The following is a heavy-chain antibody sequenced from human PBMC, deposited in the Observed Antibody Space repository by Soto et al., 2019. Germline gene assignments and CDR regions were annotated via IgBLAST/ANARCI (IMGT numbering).Heavy chain of an antibody. CDR3: ARDGVAAAGRNKKYYYYGMDV. V-gene: IGHV4-31*03. CDR1: GGSISSGGYY. Sequence: QVQLQESGPGLVKPSQTLSLTCTVSGGSISSGGYYWSWIRQHPGKGLEWIGYIYYSGSTYYNPSLKSRVTISVDTSKNQFSLKLSSVTAADTAVYYCARDGVAAAGRNKKYYYYGMDVWGQGTTVTVSS. CDR2: IYYSGST. J-gene: IGHJ6*02. D-gene: IGHD6-13*01.